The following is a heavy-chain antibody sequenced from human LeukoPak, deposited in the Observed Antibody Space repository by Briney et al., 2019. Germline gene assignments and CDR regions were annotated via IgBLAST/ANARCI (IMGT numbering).Heavy chain of an antibody. D-gene: IGHD1-14*01. Sequence: GGSLRLSCAASGFIFNSYYMSWFRQAPGKGLEWVSVIYTAGTTHYADSVRGRFIISRDYSKNTLNLQMNSLRAEDTAVYYCARGYAQAEVTAPDYWGQGILVTVSS. CDR2: IYTAGTT. CDR1: GFIFNSYY. J-gene: IGHJ4*02. CDR3: ARGYAQAEVTAPDY. V-gene: IGHV3-53*01.